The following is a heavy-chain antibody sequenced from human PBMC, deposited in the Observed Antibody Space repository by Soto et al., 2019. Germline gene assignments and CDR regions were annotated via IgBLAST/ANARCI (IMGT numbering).Heavy chain of an antibody. D-gene: IGHD3-10*01. CDR2: IYYSGST. V-gene: IGHV4-31*11. CDR1: GGSISSVGYY. J-gene: IGHJ6*02. Sequence: SETLSLTCAVSGGSISSVGYYWIWIRQHPGKGLEWIGYIYYSGSTYYNPSLKSRVTISVDTSKNQFSLKLSSVTAADTAVYYGARVHGSGSLRSYGMDVWGQGTKVTVSS. CDR3: ARVHGSGSLRSYGMDV.